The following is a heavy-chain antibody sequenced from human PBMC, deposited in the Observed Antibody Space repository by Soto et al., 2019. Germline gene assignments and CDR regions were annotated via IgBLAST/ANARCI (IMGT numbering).Heavy chain of an antibody. J-gene: IGHJ5*02. CDR3: ARGVGSGSYYNKDTWFDP. Sequence: QVQLVQSGGEVKKPGASVKVSCKASGYTFTNYGISWVRQAPGQGLEWMGWINVYNGNTKYAQKVQGRVTMTTDTXTXTXXMELRSLRSDDTAVYYCARGVGSGSYYNKDTWFDPWGKGTLVTVSS. D-gene: IGHD3-10*01. CDR2: INVYNGNT. V-gene: IGHV1-18*01. CDR1: GYTFTNYG.